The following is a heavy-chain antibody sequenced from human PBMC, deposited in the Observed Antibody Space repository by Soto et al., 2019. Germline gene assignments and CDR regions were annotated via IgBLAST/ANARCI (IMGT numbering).Heavy chain of an antibody. CDR3: ARLSGGSYYDSSGYYRRYNWFDP. Sequence: PSGTPSLTRPVSGGSISSFYRGLVRQTPGEGLEWVGFIYYSGSTNYNPSLKSRVTISVDTSKYQFSLKLSSVTAADTAVYYCARLSGGSYYDSSGYYRRYNWFDPWGQGTLVTVSS. V-gene: IGHV4-59*01. CDR1: GGSISSFY. CDR2: IYYSGST. D-gene: IGHD3-22*01. J-gene: IGHJ5*02.